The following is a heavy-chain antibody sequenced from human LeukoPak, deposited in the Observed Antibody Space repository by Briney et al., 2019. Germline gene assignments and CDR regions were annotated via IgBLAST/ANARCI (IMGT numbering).Heavy chain of an antibody. CDR2: MNPNGGNT. V-gene: IGHV1-8*01. D-gene: IGHD2-15*01. J-gene: IGHJ4*02. CDR3: ARVFGSLGYCSGGSCYPDDY. Sequence: ASVKVSCKASGYTFTSYDINWVRQATGQGLEWMGWMNPNGGNTGYAQKFQGRVTMTRNTSISTAYMELSSLRSEDTAVYYCARVFGSLGYCSGGSCYPDDYWGQGTLVTVSS. CDR1: GYTFTSYD.